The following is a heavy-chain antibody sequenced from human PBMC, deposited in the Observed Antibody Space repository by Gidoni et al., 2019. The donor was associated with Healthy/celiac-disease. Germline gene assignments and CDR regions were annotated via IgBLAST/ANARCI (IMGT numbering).Heavy chain of an antibody. CDR2: INSDGSST. CDR3: ARDGDSSVGYYYYGMDV. Sequence: EVQLVESGGGLVQPGGSLRLSCAASGFTFSSYWMHWVRQAPGKGLVWVSRINSDGSSTSYADSVKGRFTISRDNAKNTLYLQMNSLRAEDTAVYYCARDGDSSVGYYYYGMDVWGQGTTVTVSS. J-gene: IGHJ6*02. D-gene: IGHD3-22*01. CDR1: GFTFSSYW. V-gene: IGHV3-74*01.